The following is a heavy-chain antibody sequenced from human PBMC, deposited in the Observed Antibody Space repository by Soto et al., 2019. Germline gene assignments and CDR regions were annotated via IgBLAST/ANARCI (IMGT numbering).Heavy chain of an antibody. J-gene: IGHJ4*02. V-gene: IGHV3-23*01. CDR2: VSIGGST. Sequence: DVQLLESGGGLVPPAGSLRLSCAASGFTFSSYAMGWVRQGPGKGLEWVAVVSIGGSTHYADSVRGRFTISRDNSKNTLSLQMNSLTAEDTAVYFCAKRRGAGGHFDYWGQGALVTVSS. CDR3: AKRRGAGGHFDY. D-gene: IGHD2-15*01. CDR1: GFTFSSYA.